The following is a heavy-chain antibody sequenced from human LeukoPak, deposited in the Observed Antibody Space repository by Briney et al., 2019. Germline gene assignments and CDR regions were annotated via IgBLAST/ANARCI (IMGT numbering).Heavy chain of an antibody. CDR1: GYTFTSYD. V-gene: IGHV1-8*01. J-gene: IGHJ5*02. CDR2: MNPNSGNT. CDR3: ARANRAYYDFWSGYYRSWFDP. D-gene: IGHD3-3*01. Sequence: GASVKVSCKASGYTFTSYDINWVRQATGQGLEWMGWMNPNSGNTGYAQKFQGRVTMTRNTSISTAYMELSSLRSEDTAVYYCARANRAYYDFWSGYYRSWFDPWGQGTLVTVSS.